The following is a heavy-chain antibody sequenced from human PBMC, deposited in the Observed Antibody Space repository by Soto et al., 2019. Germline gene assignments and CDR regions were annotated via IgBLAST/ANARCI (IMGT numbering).Heavy chain of an antibody. CDR1: GGSISSGDYY. J-gene: IGHJ4*02. Sequence: SETLSLTCTVSGGSISSGDYYWSWIRQPPGKGLEWIGYIYYSGSTYYNPSLKSRVTISVDTSKNQFSLKLSSVTAADTAVYYCAREPRSGVYYDILTGYYNRDYWGQGTLVTVSS. D-gene: IGHD3-9*01. CDR3: AREPRSGVYYDILTGYYNRDY. CDR2: IYYSGST. V-gene: IGHV4-30-4*01.